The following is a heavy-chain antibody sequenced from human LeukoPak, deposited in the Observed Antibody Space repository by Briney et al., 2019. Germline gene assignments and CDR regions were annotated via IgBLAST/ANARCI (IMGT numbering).Heavy chain of an antibody. CDR2: IIPIFGTA. D-gene: IGHD3-3*01. CDR1: GGTFSSYA. V-gene: IGHV1-69*05. CDR3: ARCDFWSGYLGHYYYYYMDV. Sequence: SVKVSCKASGGTFSSYAISRVRQAPGQGLEWMGGIIPIFGTANYTQKFQGRVTITTDESTSTAYMELSSLRSEDTAVYYCARCDFWSGYLGHYYYYYMDVWGKGTTVTVSS. J-gene: IGHJ6*03.